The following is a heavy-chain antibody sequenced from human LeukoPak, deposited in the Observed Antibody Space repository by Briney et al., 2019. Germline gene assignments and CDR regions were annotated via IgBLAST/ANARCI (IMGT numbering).Heavy chain of an antibody. Sequence: NPSETLSLTCTVSGGSISSSIYYWGWIRQPPGKGLEWIGSIYYSGSTYYNPSLKSRVTISVDTSKNQFSLKLSSVTAADTAVYYCARRKAAGTEYYFDYWGQGTLVTVSS. CDR1: GGSISSSIYY. CDR2: IYYSGST. V-gene: IGHV4-39*07. D-gene: IGHD6-13*01. J-gene: IGHJ4*02. CDR3: ARRKAAGTEYYFDY.